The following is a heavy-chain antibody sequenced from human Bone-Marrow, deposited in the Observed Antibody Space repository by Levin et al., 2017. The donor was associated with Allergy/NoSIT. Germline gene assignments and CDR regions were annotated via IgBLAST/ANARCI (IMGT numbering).Heavy chain of an antibody. Sequence: RASVKVSCKASGYGLNKYYMHWVRLAPGEGLEWMGIIDPRGGSTRYAQKLQGRVTMTSDTSANTVYMELTSLRSEDTAVYYCATKQHDNNWFDPWGQGTQVTVSS. D-gene: IGHD1/OR15-1a*01. CDR2: IDPRGGST. CDR3: ATKQHDNNWFDP. J-gene: IGHJ5*01. CDR1: GYGLNKYY. V-gene: IGHV1-46*02.